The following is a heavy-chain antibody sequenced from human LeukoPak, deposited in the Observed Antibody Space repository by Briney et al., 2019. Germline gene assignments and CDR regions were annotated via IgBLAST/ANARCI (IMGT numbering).Heavy chain of an antibody. CDR2: IYYSGNT. J-gene: IGHJ4*02. CDR3: ARVRVGGTFYYFDY. Sequence: TSETLSRTCTVSGASVSSYHWSWIRQPPGKGLEGIGYIYYSGNTNYNPSLDSRATLSVDTSKNQFSLRLTSVTAADTAVYYCARVRVGGTFYYFDYWGQGTLVTVSS. D-gene: IGHD2/OR15-2a*01. V-gene: IGHV4-59*02. CDR1: GASVSSYH.